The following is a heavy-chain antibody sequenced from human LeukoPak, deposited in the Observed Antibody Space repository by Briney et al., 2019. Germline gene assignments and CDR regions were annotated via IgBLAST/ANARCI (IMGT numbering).Heavy chain of an antibody. V-gene: IGHV4-59*01. D-gene: IGHD3-10*01. Sequence: SETLSLTCTVSGGSISPYYWSWIRQPPGKGLEWIGYVYYSGSTNYNPSLKSRVTISVDTSKSQFSLKLTSVTAADTAVYYCARGGGSGRGNWFDPWGQGSLVIVSS. CDR2: VYYSGST. CDR3: ARGGGSGRGNWFDP. CDR1: GGSISPYY. J-gene: IGHJ5*02.